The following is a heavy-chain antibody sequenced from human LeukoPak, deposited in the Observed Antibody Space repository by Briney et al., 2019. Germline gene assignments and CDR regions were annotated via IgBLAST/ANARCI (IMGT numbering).Heavy chain of an antibody. J-gene: IGHJ4*02. Sequence: PGGSLRLSCAASGFTFSSYSMNWVRQAPGKGLEWVSSITSDNYMYYADSLKGRFTISRDNAKNPLYLQMDSLRAEDTAVYYCARELSTGILLDYWGQGTLVTVSS. CDR2: ITSDNYM. CDR1: GFTFSSYS. CDR3: ARELSTGILLDY. V-gene: IGHV3-21*01.